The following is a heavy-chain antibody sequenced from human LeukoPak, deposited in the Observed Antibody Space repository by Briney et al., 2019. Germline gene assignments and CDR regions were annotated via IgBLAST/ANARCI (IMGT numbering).Heavy chain of an antibody. CDR1: GFTFSSYA. J-gene: IGHJ4*02. Sequence: GGSLRLSCAASGFTFSSYAMSWVRQAPGKGLEWVSAISGSGGGTYYADSVKGRFTISRDNSKNTLYLQMNSLRAEDTAVYYCAKLHSSSWYYFDYWGQGTLVTVSS. CDR2: ISGSGGGT. CDR3: AKLHSSSWYYFDY. V-gene: IGHV3-23*01. D-gene: IGHD6-13*01.